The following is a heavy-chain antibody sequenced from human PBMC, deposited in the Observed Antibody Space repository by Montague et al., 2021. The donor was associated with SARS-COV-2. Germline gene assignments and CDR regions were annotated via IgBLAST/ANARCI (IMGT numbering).Heavy chain of an antibody. CDR2: IYYSGST. CDR3: ARGPLVGGYDPDGMDV. J-gene: IGHJ6*02. V-gene: IGHV4-39*07. CDR1: GGSISSSSYY. Sequence: SETLSLTYTVSGGSISSSSYYWGWIRQPPGKGLEWIGSIYYSGSTYYNPSLKSRVTISVDTSKNQFSLKLSSVTAADTAVYYRARGPLVGGYDPDGMDVWGQGTTVTVSS. D-gene: IGHD5-12*01.